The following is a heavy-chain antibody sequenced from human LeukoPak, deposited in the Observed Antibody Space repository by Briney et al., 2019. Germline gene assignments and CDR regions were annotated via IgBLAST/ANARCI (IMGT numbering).Heavy chain of an antibody. Sequence: GGSLRLSCAASGFTFSSYAMHWVRQAPGKGLEWVAFMSYDGSNKYYVDSVRGRFTISRDNSKNTMYLQMNSLRAGDTAVYYCAKDHREGWLQLRYYGLDVWGQGTTVTVSS. CDR1: GFTFSSYA. J-gene: IGHJ6*02. CDR3: AKDHREGWLQLRYYGLDV. D-gene: IGHD5-24*01. CDR2: MSYDGSNK. V-gene: IGHV3-30*04.